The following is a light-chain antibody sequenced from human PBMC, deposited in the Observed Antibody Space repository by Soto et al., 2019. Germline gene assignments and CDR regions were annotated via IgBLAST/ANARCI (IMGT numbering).Light chain of an antibody. CDR3: QSHDTSLSVLVV. Sequence: QSVLTQPPSVSGAPGQRVTISCTGSSSNIGAGYDVHWYQQLPGTAPKLLIYGNINRPSGVPDRFSGSRSGPSASLAITGLQAEDEADYYCQSHDTSLSVLVVFGGGTKLTVL. J-gene: IGLJ2*01. CDR2: GNI. CDR1: SSNIGAGYD. V-gene: IGLV1-40*01.